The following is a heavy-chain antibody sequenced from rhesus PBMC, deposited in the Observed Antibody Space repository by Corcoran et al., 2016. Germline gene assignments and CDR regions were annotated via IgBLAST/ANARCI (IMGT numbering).Heavy chain of an antibody. V-gene: IGHV4-92*01. CDR3: ARGYYLAFDY. D-gene: IGHD3-28*01. CDR1: GGSIRDRYY. J-gene: IGHJ4*01. CDR2: FYGRGGST. Sequence: QVQLQESGPGVVKPSETLSLTCTVSGGSIRDRYYWHWIRHPPGKGLVWMGRFYGRGGSTSYNPSLKSRVTISKDTSKNQFSLKLSSVTAADTAVYYCARGYYLAFDYWGQGVLVTVSS.